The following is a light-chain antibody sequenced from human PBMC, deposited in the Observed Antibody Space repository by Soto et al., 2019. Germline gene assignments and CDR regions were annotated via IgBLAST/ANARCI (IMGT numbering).Light chain of an antibody. CDR2: RNN. CDR3: AGWDDSLSGVV. Sequence: QSVLTQPPSASGTPGQRVTISCSGSSSNIGSNYVYWYQQVPGTAPKLLIYRNNQRPSGVPDRFSGSKSGTSASLAISGLRSEDEADYYCAGWDDSLSGVVFGGGTKRTVL. J-gene: IGLJ2*01. V-gene: IGLV1-47*01. CDR1: SSNIGSNY.